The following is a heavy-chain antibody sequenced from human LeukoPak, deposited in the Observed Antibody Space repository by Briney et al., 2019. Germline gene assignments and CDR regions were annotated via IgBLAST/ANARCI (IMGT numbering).Heavy chain of an antibody. CDR1: GFIFSDYY. J-gene: IGHJ3*02. V-gene: IGHV3-11*01. CDR2: ITDSGNEI. CDR3: ARLSHYAFDM. Sequence: PGGCLRLSCAPSGFIFSDYYMSWVRQAPGKGPEWVSYITDSGNEIYYADSVKGRFTISRDNAKNSLFLQMNSLRAEDTAVYYCARLSHYAFDMWGQGAVVTVSS.